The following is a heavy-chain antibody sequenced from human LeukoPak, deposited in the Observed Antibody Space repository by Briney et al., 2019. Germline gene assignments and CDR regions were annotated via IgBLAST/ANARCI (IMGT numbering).Heavy chain of an antibody. V-gene: IGHV1-69*13. CDR1: GGTFSSDA. CDR2: IIPIFGTA. Sequence: SVKVSCKASGGTFSSDAISWVRQAPGQGLEWRGGIIPIFGTANYAQKFQGRVQINHDQSTSPAYMELSSLRSEDKAVYYCARGVGELVGATTTSFDYWGQGTLVTVSS. D-gene: IGHD1-26*01. J-gene: IGHJ4*02. CDR3: ARGVGELVGATTTSFDY.